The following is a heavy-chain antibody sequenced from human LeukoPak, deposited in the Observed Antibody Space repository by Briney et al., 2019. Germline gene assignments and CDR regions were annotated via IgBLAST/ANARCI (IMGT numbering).Heavy chain of an antibody. CDR3: AKTSKGGIQLWLEYYYYYMDV. D-gene: IGHD5-18*01. V-gene: IGHV3-9*01. CDR2: INWNSDSI. CDR1: GFTFDDYA. Sequence: PGGSLRLSCAVSGFTFDDYAMHWVRQVPGKGLEWVSGINWNSDSIGYADSVKGRFTTSGDNAKNSLYLQMNSLRAEDTAVYYCAKTSKGGIQLWLEYYYYYMDVWGKGTTVTISS. J-gene: IGHJ6*03.